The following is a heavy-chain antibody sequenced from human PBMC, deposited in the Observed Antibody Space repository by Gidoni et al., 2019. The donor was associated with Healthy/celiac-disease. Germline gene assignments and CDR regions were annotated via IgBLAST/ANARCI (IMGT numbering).Heavy chain of an antibody. CDR2: INHSGST. V-gene: IGHV4-34*01. J-gene: IGHJ6*02. D-gene: IGHD3-10*01. CDR1: GGSFSGYY. Sequence: QVQLQQWGAGLLKPSETLSLTCAVYGGSFSGYYWSWIRQPPGKGLEWIGEINHSGSTNYNPSLKSRVTISVDTSKNQFSLKLSSVTAADTAVYYCARLYYGSGSYGYYYYYGMDVWGQGTTVTVSS. CDR3: ARLYYGSGSYGYYYYYGMDV.